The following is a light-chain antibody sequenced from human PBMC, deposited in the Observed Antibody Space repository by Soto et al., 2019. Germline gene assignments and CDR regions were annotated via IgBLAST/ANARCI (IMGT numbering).Light chain of an antibody. CDR2: AAS. Sequence: DIQMTQSPSSLSASVGDRVTITCQARQDISDYLNWYQHRPGKAPRLLINAASNLETGVSSRFSGGGYGTYFTLNINSAYLADIATHDGQHVDNYPSFNFGRGT. J-gene: IGKJ2*01. V-gene: IGKV1-33*01. CDR3: QHVDNYPSFN. CDR1: QDISDY.